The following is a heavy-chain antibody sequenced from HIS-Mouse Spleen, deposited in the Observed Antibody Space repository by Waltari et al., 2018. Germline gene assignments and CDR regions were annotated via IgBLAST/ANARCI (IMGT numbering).Heavy chain of an antibody. V-gene: IGHV3-30-3*01. Sequence: QVQLVESGGGVVQPGRSLRLSCAASGFTFSSYAIHWVRQAPGKGLEWVAVISYDGSNKYYADSVEGRFTISRDNSKNTLYLQMNSLRAEDTAVYYCARVISGSYSLFDYWGQGTLVTVSS. D-gene: IGHD1-26*01. CDR1: GFTFSSYA. CDR3: ARVISGSYSLFDY. CDR2: ISYDGSNK. J-gene: IGHJ4*02.